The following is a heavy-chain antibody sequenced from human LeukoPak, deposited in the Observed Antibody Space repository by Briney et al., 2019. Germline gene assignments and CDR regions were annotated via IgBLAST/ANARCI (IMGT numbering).Heavy chain of an antibody. Sequence: SQTLSLTCAISGDSVSSNSAAWNWTRQSPSRGLEWRGRTYYRSKWYNDYAVSVKSRITINPDTSKNQFSLQLNSMTPEDTAMYYCAREGGYSGYDFYFDYWGQGTLVTVSS. J-gene: IGHJ4*02. V-gene: IGHV6-1*01. CDR2: TYYRSKWYN. D-gene: IGHD5-12*01. CDR3: AREGGYSGYDFYFDY. CDR1: GDSVSSNSAA.